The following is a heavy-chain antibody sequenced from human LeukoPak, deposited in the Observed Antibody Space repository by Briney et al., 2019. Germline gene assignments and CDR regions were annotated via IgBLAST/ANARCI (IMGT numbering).Heavy chain of an antibody. J-gene: IGHJ3*02. V-gene: IGHV1-2*02. D-gene: IGHD3-10*01. CDR3: VRVTGVGWGDTFDI. CDR1: GYTFIDYY. CDR2: INPKGGGT. Sequence: ASVKVSCKASGYTFIDYYIHWVRQAPGRGLECLGWINPKGGGTRYAQRFQDRVTMTRDASISTAYMELSSLRSDDTAVYYCVRVTGVGWGDTFDIWGQGTLVTVSS.